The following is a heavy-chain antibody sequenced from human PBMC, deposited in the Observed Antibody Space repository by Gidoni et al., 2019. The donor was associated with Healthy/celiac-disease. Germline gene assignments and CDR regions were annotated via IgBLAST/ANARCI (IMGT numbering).Heavy chain of an antibody. CDR3: AKRVHWGYYYYGMDV. V-gene: IGHV3-23*01. Sequence: EVQLLESGGGLVQLGGSLRLSCAASGFTFSSYAMSWVRQAPGKGLEWVSASSGSGGSTYYADSVKGRFTISRDNSKNTLYLQMSSLGAEDTAVYYCAKRVHWGYYYYGMDVWGQGTTVTVSS. D-gene: IGHD7-27*01. CDR1: GFTFSSYA. CDR2: SSGSGGST. J-gene: IGHJ6*02.